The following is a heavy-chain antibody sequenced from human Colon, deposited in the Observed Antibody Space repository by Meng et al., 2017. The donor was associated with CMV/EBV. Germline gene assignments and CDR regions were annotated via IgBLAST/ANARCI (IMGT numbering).Heavy chain of an antibody. CDR1: GITFSEYW. CDR3: ARYRSTTESGVGLDS. J-gene: IGHJ4*02. CDR2: LNPFGSGI. Sequence: GGSLRLSCAASGITFSEYWMHWVRQVPGKGLVWVSRLNPFGSGISYADSVKGRFTISRDNAGNTLYLQMNGLRADDTAIYYCARYRSTTESGVGLDSWGQGTLVTVSS. D-gene: IGHD1-1*01. V-gene: IGHV3-74*01.